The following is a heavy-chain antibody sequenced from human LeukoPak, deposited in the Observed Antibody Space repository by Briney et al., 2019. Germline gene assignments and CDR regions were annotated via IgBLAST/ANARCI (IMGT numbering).Heavy chain of an antibody. D-gene: IGHD2-21*02. CDR3: ARDRYCGGDCTPGAFDI. J-gene: IGHJ3*02. CDR2: IYYGGST. CDR1: GGSISSYY. Sequence: SETLSLTCTVSGGSISSYYWSWIRQPPGKGLEWIGYIYYGGSTNYNPSLKSRVTISVDTSKNQFSLKLSSVTAADTAVYYCARDRYCGGDCTPGAFDIWGQGTMVTVSS. V-gene: IGHV4-59*01.